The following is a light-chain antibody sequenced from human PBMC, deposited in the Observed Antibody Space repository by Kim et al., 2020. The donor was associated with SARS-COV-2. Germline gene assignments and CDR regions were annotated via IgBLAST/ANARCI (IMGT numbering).Light chain of an antibody. V-gene: IGKV1-39*01. CDR1: QGISSH. CDR2: AAS. J-gene: IGKJ3*01. CDR3: QQSYITPFT. Sequence: ASVGDRVTLTCRTSQGISSHLYWYHQKPGRAPKLRISAASTLQGGVPARFSVSGSETDFTLTICILQPEDFATYFCQQSYITPFTFRPGTKVDI.